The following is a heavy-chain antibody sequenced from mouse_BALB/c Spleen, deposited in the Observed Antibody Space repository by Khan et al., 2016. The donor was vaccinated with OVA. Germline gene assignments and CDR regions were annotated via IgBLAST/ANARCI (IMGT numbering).Heavy chain of an antibody. V-gene: IGHV5-6*01. CDR3: ADHLTGSFAY. CDR1: GFTFSSYS. D-gene: IGHD4-1*01. Sequence: EVKLLESGGDLVKPGGSLKLSCAASGFTFSSYSMSWVRQTPDKRLEWVASISSGGDYTYYPDSVKGRFTISRDNAKNTLYLQRSDLKSEDTAMYYCADHLTGSFAYGGQGTLVTVSA. CDR2: ISSGGDYT. J-gene: IGHJ3*01.